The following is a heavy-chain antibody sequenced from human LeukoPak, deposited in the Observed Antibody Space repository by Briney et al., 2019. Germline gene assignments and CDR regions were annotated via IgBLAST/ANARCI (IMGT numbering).Heavy chain of an antibody. D-gene: IGHD3-22*01. CDR3: ARGRYYDSSGYSRYYYYYGMDV. J-gene: IGHJ6*02. Sequence: SETLSLTCTVSGGSISSYYWSWIRQPPGKGLEWIGYIYYSGSTNYNPSLKSRVTISVDTSKNRFSLKLSSVTAADTAVYYCARGRYYDSSGYSRYYYYYGMDVWGQGTTVTVSS. CDR1: GGSISSYY. V-gene: IGHV4-59*12. CDR2: IYYSGST.